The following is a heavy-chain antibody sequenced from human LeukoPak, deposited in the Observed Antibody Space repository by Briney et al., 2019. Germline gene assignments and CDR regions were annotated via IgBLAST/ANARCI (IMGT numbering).Heavy chain of an antibody. CDR2: IIGSSGDT. CDR3: AKGAYDYIEMGYFDD. CDR1: GFMFSNFA. J-gene: IGHJ4*02. Sequence: GGSLRLSCAASGFMFSNFAMRWLRQAPGKGLEWVSLIIGSSGDTLYADSVKGRFTISRDISKNRLYLQMNSLRAEDTALYYCAKGAYDYIEMGYFDDWGQGTLVTVSS. D-gene: IGHD5-12*01. V-gene: IGHV3-23*01.